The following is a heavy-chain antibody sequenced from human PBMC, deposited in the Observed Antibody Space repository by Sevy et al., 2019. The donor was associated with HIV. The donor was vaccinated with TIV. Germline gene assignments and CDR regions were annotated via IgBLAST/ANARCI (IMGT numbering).Heavy chain of an antibody. D-gene: IGHD2-2*03. CDR2: IYHSGST. CDR3: ARGGGGYCSSTSCHVDY. V-gene: IGHV4-4*02. CDR1: GGYISSSNW. J-gene: IGHJ4*02. Sequence: SETLSLTCAVSGGYISSSNWWNWVRQPPGKGLEWIGEIYHSGSTNRNPSLKSRVTISLDKSKNQFSLKLSSVTAADTAVYYCARGGGGYCSSTSCHVDYWGQGALVTVSS.